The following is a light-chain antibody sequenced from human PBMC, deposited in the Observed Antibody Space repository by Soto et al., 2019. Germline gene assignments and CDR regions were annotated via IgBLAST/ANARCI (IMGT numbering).Light chain of an antibody. J-gene: IGKJ5*01. CDR1: QSVPRN. Sequence: EIVLTQSPASLSLSPGDTATLSCRASQSVPRNLAWYQQRPGQAPRLLIYDASSRATGIPDRFSGSGSGTDFILTISSLEPEDFAVYYCQQSSNWPPEITFGQGTRLE. CDR2: DAS. CDR3: QQSSNWPPEIT. V-gene: IGKV3-11*01.